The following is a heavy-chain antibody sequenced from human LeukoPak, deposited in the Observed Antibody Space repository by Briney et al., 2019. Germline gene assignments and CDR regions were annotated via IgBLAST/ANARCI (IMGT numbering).Heavy chain of an antibody. V-gene: IGHV3-7*01. CDR1: GFTFSSYW. D-gene: IGHD3-22*01. CDR3: ARDSVHGYYDSSGYSALFDY. Sequence: SGGSLRLSCAASGFTFSSYWMSWVRQAPGKGLEWVANIKKDGSEKHYADSVKGRFSISRDNAKNSLYLQMNSLRAEDTAVYYCARDSVHGYYDSSGYSALFDYWGQGTLVTVSS. CDR2: IKKDGSEK. J-gene: IGHJ4*02.